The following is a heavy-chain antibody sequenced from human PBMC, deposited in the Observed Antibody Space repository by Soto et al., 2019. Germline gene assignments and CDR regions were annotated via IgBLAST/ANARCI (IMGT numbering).Heavy chain of an antibody. Sequence: EVQLVESGGGLVQPGGSLRLSCAASGFTFSSYWMHWVRQAPGKGLVWVSRINSDGSSTSYADSVKGRFTISSDNAKNTMYLQINSLSAEDPAVYYCARETNRDGDGMAVWGKGTTVTVSS. V-gene: IGHV3-74*01. CDR1: GFTFSSYW. D-gene: IGHD2-8*01. CDR2: INSDGSST. J-gene: IGHJ6*03. CDR3: ARETNRDGDGMAV.